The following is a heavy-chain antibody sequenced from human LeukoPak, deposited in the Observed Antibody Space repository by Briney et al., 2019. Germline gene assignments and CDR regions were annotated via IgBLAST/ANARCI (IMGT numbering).Heavy chain of an antibody. J-gene: IGHJ3*02. V-gene: IGHV3-33*01. CDR1: RFTFSSYA. CDR3: ARSGSGSYAFDI. Sequence: GRSLRLSCAASRFTFSSYAMHWVRQAPGKGLEWVAVIWYDGSNKYYADSVKGRFTISRDNSKNTLYLQMNSLRAEDTAVYYCARSGSGSYAFDIWGQGTVVTIAS. CDR2: IWYDGSNK. D-gene: IGHD3-10*01.